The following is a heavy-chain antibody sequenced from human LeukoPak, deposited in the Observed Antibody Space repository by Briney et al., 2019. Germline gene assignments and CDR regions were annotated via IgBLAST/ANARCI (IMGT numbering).Heavy chain of an antibody. V-gene: IGHV4-39*07. CDR1: GGSISSSSFY. D-gene: IGHD6-13*01. CDR3: ARGVIAAGGNDFDY. Sequence: SETLSLTCTVSGGSISSSSFYWGWIRQPPGTGLEWIGSIYYRGSTYYNPSLKSRVTMSLDTSKNQFSLKLSSVTAADTAVYYCARGVIAAGGNDFDYWGQGTLVTVSS. CDR2: IYYRGST. J-gene: IGHJ4*02.